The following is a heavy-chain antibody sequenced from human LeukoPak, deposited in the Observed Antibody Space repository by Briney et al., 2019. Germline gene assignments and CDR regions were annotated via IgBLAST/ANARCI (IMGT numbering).Heavy chain of an antibody. CDR2: ISYDGSNQ. CDR3: AIDGSGMTYYFDQ. Sequence: PGGSLRLSCAASGFTFSGYGMHWVRQTPGKGLEWVAVISYDGSNQYYADSVKGRFTISRDNSKNTMYLQMSSLRAEDTAMYYCAIDGSGMTYYFDQWGQRALFTVSS. D-gene: IGHD5-12*01. V-gene: IGHV3-30*03. J-gene: IGHJ4*02. CDR1: GFTFSGYG.